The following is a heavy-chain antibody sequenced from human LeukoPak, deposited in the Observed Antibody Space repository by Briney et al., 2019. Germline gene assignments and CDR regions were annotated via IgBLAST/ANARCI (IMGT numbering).Heavy chain of an antibody. CDR1: GGTFSSYA. V-gene: IGHV1-18*01. J-gene: IGHJ4*02. Sequence: ASVKVSCKASGGTFSSYAISWVRQAPGQGLEWMGWISAYNGNTNYAQKLQGRVTMTTDTSTSTAYMELRSLRSDDTAVYYCARVAYYYDSSGSTGPFDYWGQGTLVTVSS. CDR2: ISAYNGNT. CDR3: ARVAYYYDSSGSTGPFDY. D-gene: IGHD3-22*01.